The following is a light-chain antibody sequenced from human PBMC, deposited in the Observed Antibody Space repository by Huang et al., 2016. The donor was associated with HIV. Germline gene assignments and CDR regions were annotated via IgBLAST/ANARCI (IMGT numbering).Light chain of an antibody. J-gene: IGKJ3*01. CDR3: QKYNSAPRT. V-gene: IGKV1-27*01. CDR1: QGIANH. Sequence: DIQMTQSPSSLSASVGDRVTISCRASQGIANHLAWYQQRPGKAPKLLIYGASALQSGVPSRFSGSGSGTEFALTISSLQPEDVATYFCQKYNSAPRTFGPGTKVEIK. CDR2: GAS.